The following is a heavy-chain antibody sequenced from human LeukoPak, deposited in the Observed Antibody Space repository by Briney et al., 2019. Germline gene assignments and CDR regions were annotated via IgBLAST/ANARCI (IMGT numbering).Heavy chain of an antibody. J-gene: IGHJ4*02. CDR3: ARGPHSGSYYFDY. V-gene: IGHV1-69*05. CDR2: IIPIFGTA. Sequence: GASVKVSCKASGGTFSSYAISWVRQAPGQGLEWMGGIIPIFGTANYAQKFQGRVTITTDESTSTAYMELSSLRSEDTAVYYCARGPHSGSYYFDYWGQGTLVTVSS. CDR1: GGTFSSYA. D-gene: IGHD1-26*01.